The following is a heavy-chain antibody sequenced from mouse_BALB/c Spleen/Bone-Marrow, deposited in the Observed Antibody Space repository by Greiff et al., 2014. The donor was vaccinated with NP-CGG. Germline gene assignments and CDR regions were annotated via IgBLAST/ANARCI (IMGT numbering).Heavy chain of an antibody. J-gene: IGHJ4*01. CDR2: ISYSGIT. Sequence: EVQRVESGPGLVKPSQSLSLTCTVTGYSITSDYAWNWIRQFPGNKLEWMGYISYSGITSYNPSLKSRISITRDTSKNQFFLQLNSVTTEDTATYYCARRYYAMDYWGQGTSVTASS. CDR3: ARRYYAMDY. V-gene: IGHV3-2*02. CDR1: GYSITSDYA.